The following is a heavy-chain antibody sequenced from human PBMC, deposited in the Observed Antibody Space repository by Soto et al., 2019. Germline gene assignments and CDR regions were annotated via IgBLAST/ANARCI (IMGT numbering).Heavy chain of an antibody. CDR1: GFAFDRYS. V-gene: IGHV3-21*01. J-gene: IGHJ4*02. D-gene: IGHD5-12*01. CDR2: ISSSSSYI. Sequence: GGSLRLSCAASGFAFDRYSMTWVRQAPGKGLEWVSFISSSSSYIYYSDSVRGRFTISRDNAKNSLYLQMSSLRGEDTAVYYCARVSLGNTGFDPFDYWGQGTLVTVSS. CDR3: ARVSLGNTGFDPFDY.